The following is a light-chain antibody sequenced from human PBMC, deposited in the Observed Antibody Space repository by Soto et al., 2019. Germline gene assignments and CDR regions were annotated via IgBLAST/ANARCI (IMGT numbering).Light chain of an antibody. CDR1: QGIRND. Sequence: DIQMTQSPSSLSASVVDRVTITCRASQGIRNDLGWYQQRPEKAPQRLIYAASSLQSGVPSRFSGGGPGKDFPFPFTGLKLKNFATYNALPLNIYPRPLGKGPKV. CDR3: LPLNIYPRP. J-gene: IGKJ1*01. V-gene: IGKV1-17*01. CDR2: AAS.